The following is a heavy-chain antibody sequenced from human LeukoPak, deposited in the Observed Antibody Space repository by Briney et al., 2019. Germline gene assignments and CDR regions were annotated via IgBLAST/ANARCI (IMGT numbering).Heavy chain of an antibody. CDR1: GYTFTGYY. Sequence: ASVKVSCKASGYTFTGYYMHWVRQAPGQGLEWMGWINPNSGGTNCAQKFQGRVTMTRDTSISTAYMELSRLRSDDTAVYYCARSQEYYYYYYMDIWGKGTRVTVSS. CDR3: ARSQEYYYYYYMDI. J-gene: IGHJ6*03. V-gene: IGHV1-2*02. CDR2: INPNSGGT.